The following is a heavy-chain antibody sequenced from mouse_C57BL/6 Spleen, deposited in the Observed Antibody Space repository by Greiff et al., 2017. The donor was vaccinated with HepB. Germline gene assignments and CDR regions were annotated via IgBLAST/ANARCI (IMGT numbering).Heavy chain of an antibody. CDR1: GYTFTSYW. D-gene: IGHD1-1*01. CDR2: IDPSDSYT. V-gene: IGHV1-50*01. J-gene: IGHJ4*01. Sequence: VQLQQPGAELVKPGASVKLSCKASGYTFTSYWMQWVKQRPGQGLEWIGEIDPSDSYTNYNQKFKGKATLTVDTSSSTAYMQLSSLTSEDSAVYYCARPNYGSSYAMDYWGQGTSVTVSS. CDR3: ARPNYGSSYAMDY.